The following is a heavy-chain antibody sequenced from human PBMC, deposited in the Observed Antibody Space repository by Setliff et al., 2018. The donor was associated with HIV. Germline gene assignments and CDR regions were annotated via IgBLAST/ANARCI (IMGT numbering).Heavy chain of an antibody. CDR1: GFTFSSYC. Sequence: PEGSLRLSCAASGFTFSSYCMHWVHQVPGKGLFWVSRIIIDERSASYADSVKGRFTISRDNAKSTLYLQMSSLRVEDTAVYYCVSGEYDSLYYFDSWGQGTLVTVSS. V-gene: IGHV3-74*01. J-gene: IGHJ4*02. D-gene: IGHD3-10*01. CDR3: VSGEYDSLYYFDS. CDR2: IIIDERSA.